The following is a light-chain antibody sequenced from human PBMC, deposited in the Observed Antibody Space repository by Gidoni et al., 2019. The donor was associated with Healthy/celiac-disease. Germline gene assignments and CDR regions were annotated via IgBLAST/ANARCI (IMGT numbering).Light chain of an antibody. V-gene: IGKV1-5*01. J-gene: IGKJ1*01. CDR2: DAS. CDR3: QQYNRYSWT. Sequence: DIQMTPSPSTLSASVGDRVTITCRASQSISSWLAWYQQKPGKAPKLLIYDASSLESGVPSRFSGSGSGTEFTLTISSLQPDDFANYYCQQYNRYSWTFGQGTKVEIK. CDR1: QSISSW.